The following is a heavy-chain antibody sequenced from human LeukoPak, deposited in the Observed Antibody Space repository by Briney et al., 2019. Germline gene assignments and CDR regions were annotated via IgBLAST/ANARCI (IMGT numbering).Heavy chain of an antibody. V-gene: IGHV3-15*01. Sequence: GGSLKLSCAASGLTLSNAWMTWVRQAPGKGLEWVARIKSKSDGGIKDYAEPVKGTFTISRDDSENTVYLQMNSLKIEDTAVYYRAPGKAGLFDSLRQGTLVFVSS. J-gene: IGHJ4*02. CDR3: APGKAGLFDS. CDR1: GLTLSNAW. CDR2: IKSKSDGGIK.